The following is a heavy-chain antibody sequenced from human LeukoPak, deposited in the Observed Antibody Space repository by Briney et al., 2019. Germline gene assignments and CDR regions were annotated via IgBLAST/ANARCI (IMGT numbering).Heavy chain of an antibody. CDR1: GGSISSNSYY. V-gene: IGHV4-61*02. D-gene: IGHD3-22*01. CDR3: AREDYYDSSGYLDY. J-gene: IGHJ4*02. CDR2: VYTSGNT. Sequence: PSQTLSLTCTVSGGSISSNSYYWSWIRQPAGKGLEWIGRVYTSGNTNYNPSLKSRVTVSVDTSTNQFSLKLSSVTAADTAVYYCAREDYYDSSGYLDYWGQGTLVTVSS.